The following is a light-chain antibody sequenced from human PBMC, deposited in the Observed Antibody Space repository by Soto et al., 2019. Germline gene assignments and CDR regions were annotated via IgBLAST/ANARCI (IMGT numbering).Light chain of an antibody. J-gene: IGKJ2*01. CDR1: QSVSNNY. Sequence: EIVLTQSPGTLSLSPGETATLSCWASQSVSNNYLGWFQQKPGQAPRLIIYGASSRATGIPDRFIGSGSGTDFTLIISRLQPEDFAVYYCRQYGTSPSYTFGQGTKLEIK. CDR3: RQYGTSPSYT. V-gene: IGKV3-20*01. CDR2: GAS.